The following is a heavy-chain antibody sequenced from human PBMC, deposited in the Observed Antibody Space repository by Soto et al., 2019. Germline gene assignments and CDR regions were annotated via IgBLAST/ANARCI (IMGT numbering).Heavy chain of an antibody. CDR2: INHSGST. CDR1: GVSFSGYY. Sequence: QVQLQQWGAGLLKPSETLSLTCAVYGVSFSGYYWSWIRQPPGKGLEWIVEINHSGSTNYNPTLKSRVTISVDTSKNQFSLKLSSVTAADTAVYYCASAYYDFWSGYYTDYYYGMDVWGQGTTVTVSS. D-gene: IGHD3-3*01. CDR3: ASAYYDFWSGYYTDYYYGMDV. V-gene: IGHV4-34*01. J-gene: IGHJ6*02.